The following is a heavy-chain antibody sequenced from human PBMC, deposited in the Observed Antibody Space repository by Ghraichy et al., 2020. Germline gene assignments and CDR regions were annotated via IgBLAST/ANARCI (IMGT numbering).Heavy chain of an antibody. CDR1: GGSISNSSYY. J-gene: IGHJ4*02. CDR3: ARGLLGYCSSISCYGFDS. V-gene: IGHV4-39*01. D-gene: IGHD2-2*01. Sequence: TLSLTCTVSGGSISNSSYYWGWIRQPPGKGLEWIGSIYYSGSAYYNPSLKSRVTISVDTPRNQFSLNLRSVTAADTAIYYCARGLLGYCSSISCYGFDSWGQGPLVTVSS. CDR2: IYYSGSA.